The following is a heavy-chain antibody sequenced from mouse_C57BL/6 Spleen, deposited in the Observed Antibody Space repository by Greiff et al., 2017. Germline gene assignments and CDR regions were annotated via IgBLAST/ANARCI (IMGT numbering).Heavy chain of an antibody. CDR3: ARSGGGGY. CDR1: GYTFTSYW. J-gene: IGHJ2*01. D-gene: IGHD1-1*02. CDR2: IYPGSGST. Sequence: QVQLQQPGAELVKPGASVKMSCKASGYTFTSYWITWVKQRPGQGLEWIADIYPGSGSTNYNEKFKSQSTLTVDKSSSTAYMQLSSLTSEDSAVFYGARSGGGGYWGQGTTLTVSS. V-gene: IGHV1-55*01.